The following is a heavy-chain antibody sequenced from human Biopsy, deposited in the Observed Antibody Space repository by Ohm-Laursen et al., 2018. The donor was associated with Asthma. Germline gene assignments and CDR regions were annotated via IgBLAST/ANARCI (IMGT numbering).Heavy chain of an antibody. CDR2: ISWNSGNI. CDR1: GFSFDDCA. D-gene: IGHD3-22*01. CDR3: AKSADYYDSTDYLDF. J-gene: IGHJ4*01. Sequence: SLRLSCSASGFSFDDCAMHWVRQAPGKGLEWASSISWNSGNIDYAVSVKGRFTISSDNAKNSLYLQMQSLRPEDTAFYYCAKSADYYDSTDYLDFWGRGTLVTVSS. V-gene: IGHV3-9*01.